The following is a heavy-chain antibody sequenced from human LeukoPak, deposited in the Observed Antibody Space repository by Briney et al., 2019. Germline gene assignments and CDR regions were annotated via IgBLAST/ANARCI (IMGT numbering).Heavy chain of an antibody. V-gene: IGHV3-74*01. J-gene: IGHJ4*02. CDR2: INSDGSSI. Sequence: GGSLRLSCAASGFTFSSHWMHWVRQAPGKGLVWVSRINSDGSSISYADSVKGRFTISRDNSKNTLYLQMNSLRAEDTAVYYCARDSSGYYTFDYWGQGTLVTVSS. D-gene: IGHD3-22*01. CDR3: ARDSSGYYTFDY. CDR1: GFTFSSHW.